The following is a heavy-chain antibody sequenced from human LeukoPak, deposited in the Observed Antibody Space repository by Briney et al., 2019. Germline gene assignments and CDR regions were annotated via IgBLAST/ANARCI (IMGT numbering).Heavy chain of an antibody. CDR1: GFTFSSYA. V-gene: IGHV3-23*01. CDR2: ISGSGGST. J-gene: IGHJ3*02. CDR3: AKVRTNWNSPTTDAFDI. D-gene: IGHD1-7*01. Sequence: GGSLRLSCAASGFTFSSYAMSWVRQAPGKGLEWVSGISGSGGSTYYADSVKGRFTISRDNSKNTLYLQMNSLRAEDTAVYYCAKVRTNWNSPTTDAFDIWGQGTMVTVSS.